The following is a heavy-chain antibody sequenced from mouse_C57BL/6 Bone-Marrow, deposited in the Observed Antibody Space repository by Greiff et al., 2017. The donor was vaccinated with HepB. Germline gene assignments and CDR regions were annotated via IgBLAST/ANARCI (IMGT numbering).Heavy chain of an antibody. V-gene: IGHV5-4*01. J-gene: IGHJ3*01. CDR2: ISDGGSYT. D-gene: IGHD2-10*01. Sequence: EVMLVESGGGLVKPGGSLKLSCAASGFTFSSYAMSWVRQTPEKRLEWVATISDGGSYTYYPDNVKGRFTISRDNAKNNLYLQMSHLKSEDTAMYYCARDPLPCGFAYWGQGTLVTVSA. CDR1: GFTFSSYA. CDR3: ARDPLPCGFAY.